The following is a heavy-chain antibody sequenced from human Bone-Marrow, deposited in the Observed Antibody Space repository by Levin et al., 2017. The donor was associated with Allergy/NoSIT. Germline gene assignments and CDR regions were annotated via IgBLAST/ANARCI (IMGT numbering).Heavy chain of an antibody. D-gene: IGHD2-2*01. J-gene: IGHJ6*02. CDR3: ARMMLDGSGPNCYQHYYYNGMDV. V-gene: IGHV3-21*01. CDR2: ITSSSNYI. CDR1: GFTFRTFS. Sequence: LSLTCAASGFTFRTFSMNWVRQAPGKGLEWVSSITSSSNYIYYADSVRGRFPIPRDNAKNSLYLQMNSLRAEDTAVYHCARMMLDGSGPNCYQHYYYNGMDVWGQGTTVAVSS.